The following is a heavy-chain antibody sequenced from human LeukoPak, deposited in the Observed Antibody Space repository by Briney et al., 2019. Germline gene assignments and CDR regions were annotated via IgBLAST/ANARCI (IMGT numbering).Heavy chain of an antibody. CDR3: ARSSLVRDYVWGSYRSSLYDY. CDR1: GFTFSSYA. Sequence: GGSLRLSCAASGFTFSSYAMSWVRQAPGKGLEWVSAISGSGGSTYYADSVKGRFTISRDNSKNTLYLQMNSLRAEDTAVYYCARSSLVRDYVWGSYRSSLYDYWGQGTLVTVSS. CDR2: ISGSGGST. V-gene: IGHV3-23*01. J-gene: IGHJ4*02. D-gene: IGHD3-16*02.